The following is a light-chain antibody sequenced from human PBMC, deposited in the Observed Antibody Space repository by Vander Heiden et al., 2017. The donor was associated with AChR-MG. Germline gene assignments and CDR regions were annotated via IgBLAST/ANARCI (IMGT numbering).Light chain of an antibody. CDR1: SSNIGAGYD. CDR2: GNS. CDR3: QSYDSSLGEV. J-gene: IGLJ1*01. V-gene: IGLV1-40*01. Sequence: QSVLTQPPSVSGAPGQRVTISCTGSSSNIGAGYDVHWYQQLPGTAPKLLTYGNSNRPSGVPDRFSGSKSGTSASLAITGLQAEDEADYYCQSYDSSLGEVFGTGTKVTVL.